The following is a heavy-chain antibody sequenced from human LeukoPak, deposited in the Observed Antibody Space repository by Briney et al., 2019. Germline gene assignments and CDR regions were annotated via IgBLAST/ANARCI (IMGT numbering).Heavy chain of an antibody. CDR2: INWNGGST. J-gene: IGHJ4*02. V-gene: IGHV3-20*04. CDR1: GFTFDDYG. CDR3: ARGSIYDYVTFFDY. D-gene: IGHD3-10*02. Sequence: GGSLRLSCAASGFTFDDYGMSWVRQGPGKGLEWVSGINWNGGSTGYADSVKGRFTISRDNAKNSLYLQMNSLRAEDTALYYCARGSIYDYVTFFDYWGQGTLVTVSS.